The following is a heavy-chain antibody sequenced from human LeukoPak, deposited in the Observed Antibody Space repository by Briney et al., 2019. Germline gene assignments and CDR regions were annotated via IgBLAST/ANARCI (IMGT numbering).Heavy chain of an antibody. CDR2: IRYDGSKK. CDR3: AKDGVPSRYFGRNYFDY. Sequence: PGGSLRLSCAASGFTFSSYGMHWVRQAPGKGLEWVAFIRYDGSKKYYTDSVKGRFTISRDNSKNTLYLQMNSLSAEDTAVYYCAKDGVPSRYFGRNYFDYWGQGTLVTVSS. J-gene: IGHJ4*02. V-gene: IGHV3-30*02. D-gene: IGHD2-8*01. CDR1: GFTFSSYG.